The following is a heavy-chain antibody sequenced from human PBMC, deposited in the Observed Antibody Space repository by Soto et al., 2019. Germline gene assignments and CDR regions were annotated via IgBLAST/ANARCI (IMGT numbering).Heavy chain of an antibody. V-gene: IGHV3-7*04. Sequence: GGSLRLCCATSGFAFSSYWMNWVRQVPGKGLEWVANIKQDGSEINYVESVRGRFTISRDNANSSLYLQMNSLRAEDTAVYYCARDESRTADYWGQGT. J-gene: IGHJ4*02. CDR3: ARDESRTADY. CDR2: IKQDGSEI. CDR1: GFAFSSYW. D-gene: IGHD2-2*01.